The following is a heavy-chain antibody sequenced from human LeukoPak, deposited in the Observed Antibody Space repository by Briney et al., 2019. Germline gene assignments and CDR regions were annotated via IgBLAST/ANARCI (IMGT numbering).Heavy chain of an antibody. Sequence: GESLKISCKGSGYSFTGYWIGWVRQMPGKGLEWMGIIYPGDSDTRYSPSFQGQVTISADKSISTAYLQWSSLKASDTAMYYCARQHALGPNIGDYVDYWGQGTLVTVSS. CDR3: ARQHALGPNIGDYVDY. CDR2: IYPGDSDT. J-gene: IGHJ4*02. V-gene: IGHV5-51*01. CDR1: GYSFTGYW. D-gene: IGHD2/OR15-2a*01.